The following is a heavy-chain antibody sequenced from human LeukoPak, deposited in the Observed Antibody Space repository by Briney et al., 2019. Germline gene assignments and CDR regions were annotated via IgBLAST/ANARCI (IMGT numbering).Heavy chain of an antibody. Sequence: SSETLSLTCAVSGGSISSSNWWSCVRQPPGKGLEWIGEIYHSGTTNYNPSLESRVTISVDKSTNQFSLKLNSVTAADTAVYYCARSTYGLGGYFDYWGQGTLVTVSS. CDR3: ARSTYGLGGYFDY. D-gene: IGHD2-8*01. J-gene: IGHJ4*02. V-gene: IGHV4-4*02. CDR1: GGSISSSNW. CDR2: IYHSGTT.